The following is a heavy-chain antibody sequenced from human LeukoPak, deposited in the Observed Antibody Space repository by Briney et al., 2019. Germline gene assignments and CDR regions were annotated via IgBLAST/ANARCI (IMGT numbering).Heavy chain of an antibody. D-gene: IGHD4-17*01. J-gene: IGHJ4*02. CDR2: IYYSGST. Sequence: SETLSLTCTVSGGSISSYYWSWIRQPPGKGLEWIGYIYYSGSTNYNPSLKSRVTISVDTSKNQFSLKLSSVTAADTAVYYCARGKGDYDHFDYWGQGTLVTVSS. CDR3: ARGKGDYDHFDY. CDR1: GGSISSYY. V-gene: IGHV4-59*12.